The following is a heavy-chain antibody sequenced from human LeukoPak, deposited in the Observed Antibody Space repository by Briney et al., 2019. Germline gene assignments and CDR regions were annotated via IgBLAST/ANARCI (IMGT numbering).Heavy chain of an antibody. CDR1: GGTFRSYA. CDR3: ARGVLYGDYGGGDSLDL. CDR2: IIPIFGTA. D-gene: IGHD4-17*01. Sequence: GASVKVSCKASGGTFRSYAISWVRQAPGQGLEWMGGIIPIFGTANYAQRFQGRVTITADKSTSIAYMELNSLRCEDTAVYYCARGVLYGDYGGGDSLDLWGQGTMI. V-gene: IGHV1-69*06. J-gene: IGHJ3*01.